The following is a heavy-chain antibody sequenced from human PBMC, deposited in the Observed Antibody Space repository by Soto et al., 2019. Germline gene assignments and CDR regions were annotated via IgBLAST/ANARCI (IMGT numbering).Heavy chain of an antibody. CDR3: AKDDYGYYYYYMDV. CDR1: GFTFSSYA. Sequence: GGSLRLSCAASGFTFSSYAMSWVRQAPGKGLEWVSAISGSGGSTYYADSVKGRFTISRDNSKNTLYLQMNSLRAEDTAVYYCAKDDYGYYYYYMDVWGKGTTVTVSS. CDR2: ISGSGGST. D-gene: IGHD4-17*01. V-gene: IGHV3-23*01. J-gene: IGHJ6*03.